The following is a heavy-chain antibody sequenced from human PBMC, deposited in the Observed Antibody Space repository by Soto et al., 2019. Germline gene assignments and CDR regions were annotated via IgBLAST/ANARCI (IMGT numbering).Heavy chain of an antibody. D-gene: IGHD2-21*01. CDR2: ISYDGNNE. Sequence: GGSLGICWRTSGFTFSAHAVHWVRQCPVMGLDLLTVISYDGNNENYAESVKGRFFISRDNSKSTLYLQMNSLRPDDTSVYYCARDKRAVVLNTNDAFDFWGQGTVVTVSS. CDR3: ARDKRAVVLNTNDAFDF. CDR1: GFTFSAHA. V-gene: IGHV3-30-3*01. J-gene: IGHJ3*01.